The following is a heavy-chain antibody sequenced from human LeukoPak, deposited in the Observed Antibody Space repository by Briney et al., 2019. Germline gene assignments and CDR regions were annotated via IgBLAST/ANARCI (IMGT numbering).Heavy chain of an antibody. CDR1: GFTFSSYA. D-gene: IGHD3-3*01. CDR2: ISGSGGST. V-gene: IGHV3-23*01. Sequence: GGSLRLSCAASGFTFSSYAMSWVRQAPGKGLEWVSAISGSGGSTYYADSVKGQFTISRDNSKNTLYLQMNSLRAEDTAVYYCAKVPYYDFWSGWGIFDYWGQGTLVTVSS. J-gene: IGHJ4*02. CDR3: AKVPYYDFWSGWGIFDY.